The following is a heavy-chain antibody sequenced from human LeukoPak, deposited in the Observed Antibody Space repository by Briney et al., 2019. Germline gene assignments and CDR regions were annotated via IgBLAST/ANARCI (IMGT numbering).Heavy chain of an antibody. CDR1: GYTFTNYG. D-gene: IGHD2-2*01. V-gene: IGHV1-18*01. Sequence: ASVRVSCKASGYTFTNYGITWVRQAPGQGLEWMGWISAYSGNTNYVQKFQGRVTMATDKSTSTAYMELRSLRSDDTAVYYCARDIATVVHQDWGQGTLVTVSS. CDR3: ARDIATVVHQD. CDR2: ISAYSGNT. J-gene: IGHJ4*02.